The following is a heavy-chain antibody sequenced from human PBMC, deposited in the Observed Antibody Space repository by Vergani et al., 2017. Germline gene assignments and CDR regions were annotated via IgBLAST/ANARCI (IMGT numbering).Heavy chain of an antibody. CDR1: GGTFSSYA. D-gene: IGHD3-10*01. CDR3: ARGLDSFLGGSGSYYDY. CDR2: IIPIFGTA. J-gene: IGHJ4*02. Sequence: QVQLVQSGAEVKKPGSSVKVSCKASGGTFSSYAISWVRQAPRQGLEWMGRIIPIFGTANYAQKFQGRVTITADESTSTAYMELSSLRSEDTAVYYCARGLDSFLGGSGSYYDYWGQGTLVTVSS. V-gene: IGHV1-69*13.